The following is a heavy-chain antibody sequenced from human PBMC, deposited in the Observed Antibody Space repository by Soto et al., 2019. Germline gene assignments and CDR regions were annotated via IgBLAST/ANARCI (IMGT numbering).Heavy chain of an antibody. CDR1: GYTFTRYY. CDR3: SRGGPSGLQWFGDGP. J-gene: IGHJ5*02. Sequence: GASVKVSCKGSGYTFTRYYIHWVRQAPGQGLEWMGVINLSSGSTGYAQKFQGRVTMTSDTFTTTVYMELSSLTSEDTAIYYCSRGGPSGLQWFGDGPWGQGTLVTVSS. CDR2: INLSSGST. V-gene: IGHV1-46*03. D-gene: IGHD3-10*01.